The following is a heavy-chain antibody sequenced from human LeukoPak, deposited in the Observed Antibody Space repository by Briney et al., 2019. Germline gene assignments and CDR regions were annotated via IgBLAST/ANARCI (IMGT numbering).Heavy chain of an antibody. CDR1: GGSISSSSYY. D-gene: IGHD4-17*01. Sequence: SEALSLTCTVSGGSISSSSYYWGWIRQHPGKGLEWIGSIYYSGSTYYNPSLKSRVTISVDTSKNQFSLKPSSVTAADTAVYYCALDRYGDYVYNYWGQGTLVTVSS. J-gene: IGHJ4*02. CDR2: IYYSGST. V-gene: IGHV4-39*01. CDR3: ALDRYGDYVYNY.